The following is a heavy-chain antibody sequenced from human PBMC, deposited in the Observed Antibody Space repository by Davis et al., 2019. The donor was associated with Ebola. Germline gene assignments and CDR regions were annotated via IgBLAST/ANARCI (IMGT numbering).Heavy chain of an antibody. D-gene: IGHD2-15*01. V-gene: IGHV3-21*01. Sequence: PGGSLRLSCAASGFTFSSYSMNWVRQAPGKGLEWVSSISSSSSYIYYADSVKGRFTISRDNAKNSLYLQMNSLRAEDTAVYYCARDRAHPREIVVVVAAIRYGMDVWGQGTTVTVSS. CDR2: ISSSSSYI. J-gene: IGHJ6*02. CDR1: GFTFSSYS. CDR3: ARDRAHPREIVVVVAAIRYGMDV.